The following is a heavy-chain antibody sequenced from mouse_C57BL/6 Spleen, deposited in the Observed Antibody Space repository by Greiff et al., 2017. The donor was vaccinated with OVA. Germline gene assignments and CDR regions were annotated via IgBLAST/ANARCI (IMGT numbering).Heavy chain of an antibody. CDR2: IDPSDSET. CDR3: ARTGHYYGSSNYCDY. CDR1: GYTFTSYW. D-gene: IGHD1-1*01. J-gene: IGHJ2*01. V-gene: IGHV1-52*01. Sequence: QVQLQQPGAELVRPGSSVKLSCKASGYTFTSYWMHWVKQRPIQGLEWIGNIDPSDSETHYNQKFKDKATLTVDKSSSTAYMQLSSLTSEDSAVYYCARTGHYYGSSNYCDYWGQGTTLTVSS.